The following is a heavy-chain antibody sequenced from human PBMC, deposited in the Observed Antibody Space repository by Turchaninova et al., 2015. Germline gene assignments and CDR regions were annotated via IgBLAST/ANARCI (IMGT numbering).Heavy chain of an antibody. CDR1: GYTFTSYF. CDR2: INPSGGST. Sequence: ASVKVSCKASGYTFTSYFLHWVRQAPGQGLEWMGIINPSGGSTTYAQKFQGRVTMTRETSTSTVYLELSSLRSEDTAVYYCARESVSYAFHIWGQGTMVTVSS. V-gene: IGHV1-46*01. J-gene: IGHJ3*02. D-gene: IGHD3-3*01. CDR3: ARESVSYAFHI.